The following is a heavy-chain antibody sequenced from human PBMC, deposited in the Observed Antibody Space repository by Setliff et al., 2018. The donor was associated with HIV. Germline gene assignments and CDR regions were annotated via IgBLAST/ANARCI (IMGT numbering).Heavy chain of an antibody. CDR2: ITGGGSDT. D-gene: IGHD2-15*01. Sequence: GESLKISCAASGFTFSSYAMSWVRQTPGKGLEWFTAITGGGSDTYYADSWKGRFTISRDNSKNTLYLEMNSLRVDDTAVYYCAKGSAASRPYHFDYWGQGTLVTVSS. J-gene: IGHJ4*02. V-gene: IGHV3-23*01. CDR1: GFTFSSYA. CDR3: AKGSAASRPYHFDY.